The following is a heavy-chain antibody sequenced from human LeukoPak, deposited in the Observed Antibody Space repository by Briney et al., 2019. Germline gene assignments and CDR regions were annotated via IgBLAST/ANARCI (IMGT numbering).Heavy chain of an antibody. CDR2: FDPEDGKT. V-gene: IGHV1-24*01. Sequence: ASVKVSCKVSGYTLTELSMFRVRQAPGKGLEWMGSFDPEDGKTVYAQKFQGRVTMTKDTSTDTAYMELSSLRSEDTAVYYCATGYLVTAGLMDVWGQGTTVTVSS. CDR1: GYTLTELS. J-gene: IGHJ6*02. D-gene: IGHD6-13*01. CDR3: ATGYLVTAGLMDV.